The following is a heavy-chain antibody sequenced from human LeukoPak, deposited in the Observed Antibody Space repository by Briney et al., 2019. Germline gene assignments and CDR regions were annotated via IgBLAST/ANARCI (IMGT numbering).Heavy chain of an antibody. D-gene: IGHD3-22*01. V-gene: IGHV3-33*01. CDR2: IWYDGSNK. J-gene: IGHJ4*02. Sequence: GGSLRLSCAASGFTFSSYGMHWVRQAPGKGLEWVAVIWYDGSNKYYADSVKGRFTISRDNSKNTLYLQMNSLRAEDTAVYYCARDLYYYDSSGYLDYWGQGTLDTVSS. CDR3: ARDLYYYDSSGYLDY. CDR1: GFTFSSYG.